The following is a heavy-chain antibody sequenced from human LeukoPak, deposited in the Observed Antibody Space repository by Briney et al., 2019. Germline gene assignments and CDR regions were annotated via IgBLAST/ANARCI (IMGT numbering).Heavy chain of an antibody. J-gene: IGHJ3*02. V-gene: IGHV3-7*01. D-gene: IGHD3-3*01. CDR2: IKQDGNER. CDR1: GFTFRSYW. CDR3: ARDIDFWSGFHDAFDI. Sequence: GGSLRLSCAASGFTFRSYWMSWVRQAPGKGLEWVANIKQDGNERDYVDSVKGRFTISRDNAKNSLYLQMNSLRDEDTALYYCARDIDFWSGFHDAFDIWGQGTMVTVSS.